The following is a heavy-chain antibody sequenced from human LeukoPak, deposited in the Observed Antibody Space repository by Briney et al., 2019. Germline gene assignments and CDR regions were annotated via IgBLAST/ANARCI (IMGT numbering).Heavy chain of an antibody. D-gene: IGHD2-15*01. CDR2: ISGSGDST. V-gene: IGHV3-23*01. Sequence: GGSLRLSCAASGFTFSSYSMNWVRQAPGKGLEWASGISGSGDSTDYTDSVKGRFTISRDNSKNTLYLQMNSLTAEDTAIYYCAKDRSSGGSCYNYWGQGTLVTVSS. CDR1: GFTFSSYS. CDR3: AKDRSSGGSCYNY. J-gene: IGHJ4*02.